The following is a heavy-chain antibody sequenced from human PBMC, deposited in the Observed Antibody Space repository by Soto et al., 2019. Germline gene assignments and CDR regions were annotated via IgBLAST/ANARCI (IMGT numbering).Heavy chain of an antibody. CDR3: ARRATLTHAFDY. D-gene: IGHD1-26*01. J-gene: IGHJ4*02. CDR2: ISYDGSNK. V-gene: IGHV3-30-3*01. Sequence: QVQLVESGGGVVQPGRSLRLSCAASGFTFSSYAMHWVRQAPGKGLEWVAVISYDGSNKYYADSVKGRFTISRDNSKNTLYLQMNSLRAEDTAVYYCARRATLTHAFDYWGQGTLVTVSS. CDR1: GFTFSSYA.